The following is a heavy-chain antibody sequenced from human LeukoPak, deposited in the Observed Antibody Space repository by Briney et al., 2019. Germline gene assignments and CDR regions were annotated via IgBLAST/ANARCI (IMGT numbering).Heavy chain of an antibody. CDR3: AKEYIVGATLDY. J-gene: IGHJ4*02. D-gene: IGHD1-26*01. CDR1: GFTFSSYG. CDR2: ISYDGSNK. Sequence: GGSLRLSCAASGFTFSSYGMHWVRQAPGKGLEWVAVISYDGSNKYYADSVKGRSTISRDNSKNTLYLQMNSLRAEDTAVYYCAKEYIVGATLDYWGQGTLVTVSS. V-gene: IGHV3-30*18.